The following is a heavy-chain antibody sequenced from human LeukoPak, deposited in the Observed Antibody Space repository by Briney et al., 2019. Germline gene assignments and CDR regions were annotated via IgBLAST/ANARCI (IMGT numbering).Heavy chain of an antibody. D-gene: IGHD2-2*01. CDR1: GFTFSSYA. CDR2: ISGSGGST. J-gene: IGHJ4*02. V-gene: IGHV3-23*01. Sequence: GGSLRLSCAASGFTFSSYAMSWVRQAPGKGLEWVSAISGSGGSTYYADSVKGRFTISRDNSKNTLYLQMNSLRAEDTAVYYCAKEGYCSSTSCYVSRVGFDYRGQGTLVTVSS. CDR3: AKEGYCSSTSCYVSRVGFDY.